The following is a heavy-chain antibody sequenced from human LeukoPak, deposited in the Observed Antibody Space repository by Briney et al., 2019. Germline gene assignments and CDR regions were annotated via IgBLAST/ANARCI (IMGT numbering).Heavy chain of an antibody. CDR1: GFTFSSYA. Sequence: GGSLRLSCAASGFTFSSYAMSWVRQAPGKGLEWVSTISGSGGSTYYADSVKGRFTISRDNSKNTLYLQMNSLRAEDTAVYYCAKDRRYCSGGSCYSGGYFDYWGQGTPVTVSS. V-gene: IGHV3-23*01. D-gene: IGHD2-15*01. CDR2: ISGSGGST. J-gene: IGHJ4*02. CDR3: AKDRRYCSGGSCYSGGYFDY.